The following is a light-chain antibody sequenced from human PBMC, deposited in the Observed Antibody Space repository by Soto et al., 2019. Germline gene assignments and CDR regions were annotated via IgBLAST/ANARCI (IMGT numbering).Light chain of an antibody. CDR1: QSISSY. CDR3: QQSYSTPPIT. V-gene: IGKV1-39*01. J-gene: IGKJ5*01. CDR2: AAS. Sequence: DIQMTQYPSSLSASVGDRVTITCRASQSISSYLNWYQQKPGKAPKLLIYAASSLQSGVPSRFSGSGSGTDFTLTISSLQPEDFATYYCQQSYSTPPITFGHGTRLEIK.